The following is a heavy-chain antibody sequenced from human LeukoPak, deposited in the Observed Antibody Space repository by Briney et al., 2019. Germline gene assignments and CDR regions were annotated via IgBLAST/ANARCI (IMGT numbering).Heavy chain of an antibody. V-gene: IGHV4-39*01. CDR2: IYYSGST. D-gene: IGHD3-22*01. CDR1: GGSISSSSYY. J-gene: IGHJ4*02. Sequence: PSETLSLTCTVSGGSISSSSYYWGWIRQPPGTGLEWIGSIYYSGSTYYNPSLKSRVTISVDTSKNQFSLKLSSVTAADTAVYYCARGVYYYDSSGYYYGLYYFDYWGQGTLVTVSS. CDR3: ARGVYYYDSSGYYYGLYYFDY.